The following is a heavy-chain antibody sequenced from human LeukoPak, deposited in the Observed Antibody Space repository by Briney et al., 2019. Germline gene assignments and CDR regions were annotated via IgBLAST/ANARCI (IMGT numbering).Heavy chain of an antibody. V-gene: IGHV3-30-3*01. CDR3: AREPSGNFGQLVSSAEYFQH. Sequence: GGSLRPSCATSGFTFSNYAIHWVRQAPGKGLEWVADISFDGDNEYYADSVRGRFMIARDNSKNTVYLQMNSLTIEDTAVYYCAREPSGNFGQLVSSAEYFQHWGQGTRVTVSS. CDR1: GFTFSNYA. CDR2: ISFDGDNE. D-gene: IGHD5/OR15-5a*01. J-gene: IGHJ1*01.